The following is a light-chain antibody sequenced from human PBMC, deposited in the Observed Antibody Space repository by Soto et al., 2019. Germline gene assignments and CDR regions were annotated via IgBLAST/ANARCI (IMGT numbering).Light chain of an antibody. V-gene: IGLV1-51*01. CDR2: DNS. CDR3: GTWDSSLSVVL. CDR1: YSNIGSNF. Sequence: QSVLTQPPSVSAAAGQKVTISCSGSYSNIGSNFVSWYQHFPGSAPRLLIYDNSQRPSGIPDRFSGSKSGSSATLGITGLQTGDEADYYCGTWDSSLSVVLFGGGTKLTAL. J-gene: IGLJ2*01.